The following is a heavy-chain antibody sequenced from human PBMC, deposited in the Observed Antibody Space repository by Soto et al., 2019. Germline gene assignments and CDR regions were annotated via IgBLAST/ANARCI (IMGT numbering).Heavy chain of an antibody. CDR1: GYTFTGYY. V-gene: IGHV1-2*04. D-gene: IGHD2-2*01. CDR3: ARARYCSSTSCQGAYYYGMDV. J-gene: IGHJ6*02. CDR2: INPNSGGT. Sequence: ASVKVSCKASGYTFTGYYMHWVRQAPGQGLEWMGWINPNSGGTNYAQRFQGWVTMTRDTSISTAYMELSRLRSDDTAVYYCARARYCSSTSCQGAYYYGMDVWGQGTTVTVSS.